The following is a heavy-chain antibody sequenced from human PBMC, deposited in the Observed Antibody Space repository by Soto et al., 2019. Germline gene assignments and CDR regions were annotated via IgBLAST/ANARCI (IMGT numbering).Heavy chain of an antibody. CDR3: AHRLLDFGKYGYFDY. CDR1: GFSLSTSGVG. Sequence: QITLKESGPTLVKPTQTLTLTCTFSGFSLSTSGVGVGWIRQPPGKALEWLALIYWDDDKRYSPSLKSRLTITKDTSKNQVVLTMTIMDPVDTATYYCAHRLLDFGKYGYFDYWGQGTLVTVSS. D-gene: IGHD3-10*01. J-gene: IGHJ4*02. V-gene: IGHV2-5*02. CDR2: IYWDDDK.